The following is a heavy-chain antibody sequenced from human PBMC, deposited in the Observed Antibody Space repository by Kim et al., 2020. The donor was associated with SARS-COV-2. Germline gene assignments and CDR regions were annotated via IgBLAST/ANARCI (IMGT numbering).Heavy chain of an antibody. CDR2: IKQDGSEK. D-gene: IGHD3-22*01. CDR1: GFTFSSYW. Sequence: GGSLRLSCAASGFTFSSYWMSWVRQAPGKGLDWVANIKQDGSEKYYVDSVKGRFTISRDNAKNSLYLQMNSLRAEDTAVYYCARTYYDSSGYYSPEYFQHWGQGTLVTVSS. J-gene: IGHJ1*01. CDR3: ARTYYDSSGYYSPEYFQH. V-gene: IGHV3-7*01.